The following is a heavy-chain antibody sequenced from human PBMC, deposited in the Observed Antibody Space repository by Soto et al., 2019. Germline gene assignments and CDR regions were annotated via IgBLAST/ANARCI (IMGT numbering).Heavy chain of an antibody. Sequence: QVQLQQWGAGLLKPSDTLSLTCAFYGGSFSGYYWSWIRQPPVKGLEWIGEINHSGITNYNPSLKSRVTISVDTSKNQFSLKLSSVTAADTAVYYCARGRSDSSYAFDIWGQGTMVTVSS. V-gene: IGHV4-34*01. CDR3: ARGRSDSSYAFDI. CDR1: GGSFSGYY. D-gene: IGHD6-6*01. J-gene: IGHJ3*02. CDR2: INHSGIT.